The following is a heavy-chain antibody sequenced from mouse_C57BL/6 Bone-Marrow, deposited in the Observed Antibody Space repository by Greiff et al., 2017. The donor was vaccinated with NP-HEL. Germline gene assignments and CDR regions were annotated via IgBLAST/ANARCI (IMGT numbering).Heavy chain of an antibody. CDR3: TIYRYFDV. V-gene: IGHV14-1*01. Sequence: VQLQQSGAELVRPAASVKLFCTASGFNIKDYYMHWVKQRPEQGLEWIGRIDPEDGDTEYGPKFQGKGTMTADTSSNTADLQLSSLTSEDTAVYYCTIYRYFDVWGTGTTVTVSS. CDR1: GFNIKDYY. CDR2: IDPEDGDT. D-gene: IGHD1-1*01. J-gene: IGHJ1*03.